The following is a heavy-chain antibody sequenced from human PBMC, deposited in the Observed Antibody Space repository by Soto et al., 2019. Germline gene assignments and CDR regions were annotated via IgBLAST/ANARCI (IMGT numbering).Heavy chain of an antibody. CDR1: GGTFSSYA. CDR2: ISPIFGTA. D-gene: IGHD1-26*01. V-gene: IGHV1-69*01. Sequence: QVQLVQSGAEVKKPGSSVKVSCKASGGTFSSYAISWVRQAPGQGLEWMGGISPIFGTANYAQKFQGRVTITADESTSTAYMELSSLRSEDTAVYYCARDLGGSYSGVYWYFDLWGRGTLVTVSS. CDR3: ARDLGGSYSGVYWYFDL. J-gene: IGHJ2*01.